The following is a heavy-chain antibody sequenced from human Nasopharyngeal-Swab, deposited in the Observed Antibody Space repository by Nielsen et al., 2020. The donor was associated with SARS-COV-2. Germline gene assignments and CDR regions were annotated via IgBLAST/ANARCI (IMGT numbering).Heavy chain of an antibody. CDR1: GDSISSYY. V-gene: IGHV4-59*13. J-gene: IGHJ4*02. Sequence: SETLSLTCAVSGDSISSYYWSWIRQPPGKGLEWIGYTYYSGSTNYNPPLKGRVTISVDTYNKHFSLKLSSVTAADTAVYYCARFPGTSGWYHFDYWGQGILVTFSS. CDR2: TYYSGST. CDR3: ARFPGTSGWYHFDY. D-gene: IGHD6-19*01.